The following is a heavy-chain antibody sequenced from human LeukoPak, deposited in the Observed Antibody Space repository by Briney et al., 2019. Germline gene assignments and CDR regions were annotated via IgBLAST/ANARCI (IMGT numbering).Heavy chain of an antibody. CDR2: IYSGGST. V-gene: IGHV3-53*01. D-gene: IGHD3-22*01. Sequence: GGSLRLSCAASGFTVSSNYMSWVRQAPGKGLEWVSVIYSGGSTYYADSVKGRLTISRDNSKNTLYLQMNSLRAEDTAVYYCASALDYYDSSGYSTDYWGQGTLVTVSS. CDR3: ASALDYYDSSGYSTDY. CDR1: GFTVSSNY. J-gene: IGHJ4*02.